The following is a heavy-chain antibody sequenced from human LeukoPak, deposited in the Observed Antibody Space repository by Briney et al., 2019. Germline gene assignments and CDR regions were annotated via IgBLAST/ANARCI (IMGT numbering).Heavy chain of an antibody. CDR1: GFTFSSYA. Sequence: GGSLRLSCAASGFTFSSYATSWVRQAPGKGLEWVGRIKSKTDGGTTDYAAPVKGRFTISRDDSKNTLYLQMNSLKTEDTAVYYCTTDPYYDFWSGYLWDYYWGQGTLVTVS. CDR3: TTDPYYDFWSGYLWDYY. CDR2: IKSKTDGGTT. V-gene: IGHV3-15*01. D-gene: IGHD3-3*01. J-gene: IGHJ4*02.